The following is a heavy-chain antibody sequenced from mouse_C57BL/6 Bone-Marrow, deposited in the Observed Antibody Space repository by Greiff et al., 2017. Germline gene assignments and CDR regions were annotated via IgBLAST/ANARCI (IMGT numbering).Heavy chain of an antibody. V-gene: IGHV5-17*01. CDR3: ARFNWDYFDY. CDR2: ISRGSRTI. Sequence: EVHLVESGGGLVKPGGSLKLSCAASGFTFSDYGMHWVRQAPGKGLEWVAYISRGSRTIYYADTVKGRFTISRDNAKNTLFLQMTSLRSEDTAMYYWARFNWDYFDYWGQGTTLTVSS. CDR1: GFTFSDYG. D-gene: IGHD4-1*02. J-gene: IGHJ2*01.